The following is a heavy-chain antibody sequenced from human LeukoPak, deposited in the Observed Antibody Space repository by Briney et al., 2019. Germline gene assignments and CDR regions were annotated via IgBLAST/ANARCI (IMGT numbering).Heavy chain of an antibody. CDR3: TGPCSSTSCFRAFDY. D-gene: IGHD2-2*01. CDR1: GFTFSGSA. CDR2: IRNNANNYAT. J-gene: IGHJ4*02. Sequence: GGSLRLSCAASGFTFSGSAMHWVRQASGKGLEWVGRIRNNANNYATAYAASVKGRSTISRDDSKNTAYLQVNSLKTEDTAVYYCTGPCSSTSCFRAFDYWGQGTLVTVSS. V-gene: IGHV3-73*01.